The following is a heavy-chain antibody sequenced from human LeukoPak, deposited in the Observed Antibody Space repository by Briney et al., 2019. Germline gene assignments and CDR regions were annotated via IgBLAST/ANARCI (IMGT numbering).Heavy chain of an antibody. D-gene: IGHD1-26*01. CDR2: ISTSGDRT. Sequence: GGSLRLSCAASGFTFSTYAITWVRQAPGKGLEWVSGISTSGDRTYCADSVKGRFTISRDNSKNTLYLQMNSLRAEDTAEYYCARSAVGTSCCTAVDYWGQGTLVTVSS. CDR3: ARSAVGTSCCTAVDY. J-gene: IGHJ4*02. CDR1: GFTFSTYA. V-gene: IGHV3-23*01.